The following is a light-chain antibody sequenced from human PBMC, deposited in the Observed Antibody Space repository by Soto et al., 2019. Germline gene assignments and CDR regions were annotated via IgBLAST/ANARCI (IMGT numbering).Light chain of an antibody. V-gene: IGLV1-44*01. CDR2: SNY. Sequence: QSVLTQPPSASGTPGQRVTISCSGSSSNIGSNTANWYQQLPGTAPKLLIYSNYQRPSGVPDRFSGSKSGTSASLAISGLQSEDEADYWCAAWDDSLDGWVFGGGTKLPVL. CDR1: SSNIGSNT. CDR3: AAWDDSLDGWV. J-gene: IGLJ3*02.